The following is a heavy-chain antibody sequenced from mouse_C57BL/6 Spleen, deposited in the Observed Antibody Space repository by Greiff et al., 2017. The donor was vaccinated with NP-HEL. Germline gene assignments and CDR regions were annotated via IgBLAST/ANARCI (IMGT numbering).Heavy chain of an antibody. CDR2: IDPENGDT. CDR3: TFLITTVVTDFDY. D-gene: IGHD1-1*01. V-gene: IGHV14-4*01. Sequence: VQLKESGAELVRPGASVKLSCTASGFNIKDDYMHWVKQRPEQGLEWIGWIDPENGDTEYASKFQGKATITADTSSNTAYLQLSSLTSEDTAVYYCTFLITTVVTDFDYWGQGTTLTVSS. CDR1: GFNIKDDY. J-gene: IGHJ2*01.